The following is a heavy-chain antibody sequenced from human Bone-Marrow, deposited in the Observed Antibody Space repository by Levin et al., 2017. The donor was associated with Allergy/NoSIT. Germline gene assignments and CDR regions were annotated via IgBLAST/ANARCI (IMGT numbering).Heavy chain of an antibody. D-gene: IGHD2-2*01. Sequence: GESLKISCQGSGYVFSNYWIIWVRQMPGKGLESMGRIDPSDSYTDYRPSFQGDVTISVDKSISTVYLRWSRLKASDSAMYYCARRYCDSVSCHLDYWGQGTLVTVSS. CDR3: ARRYCDSVSCHLDY. CDR2: IDPSDSYT. V-gene: IGHV5-10-1*01. J-gene: IGHJ4*02. CDR1: GYVFSNYW.